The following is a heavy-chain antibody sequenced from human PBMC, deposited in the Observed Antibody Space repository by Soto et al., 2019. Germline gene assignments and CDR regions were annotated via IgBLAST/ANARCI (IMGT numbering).Heavy chain of an antibody. CDR1: GGSFSGYY. Sequence: PSETLSLTCAVYGGSFSGYYWSWIRQPPGKGLEWIGEINHSGSTNYNPSLKSRVTISVDTSKNQFSLKLSSVTAADTAVYYCARGSPLAPYDSSGYYFDYWGQGTLVTVSS. D-gene: IGHD3-22*01. CDR3: ARGSPLAPYDSSGYYFDY. V-gene: IGHV4-34*01. J-gene: IGHJ4*02. CDR2: INHSGST.